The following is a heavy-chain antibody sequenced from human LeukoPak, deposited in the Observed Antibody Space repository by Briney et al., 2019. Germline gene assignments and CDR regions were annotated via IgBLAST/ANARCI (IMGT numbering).Heavy chain of an antibody. CDR2: IYYSGST. Sequence: SETLSLTCTVSGGSISSYYWSWIRQPPGKGLEWIGYIYYSGSTNYNPSLKSRVTISVDTSKNQFSLKLSSVTAADTAVYYCARAPPSPAPFDYWGQGTLVTVSS. D-gene: IGHD2-2*01. CDR1: GGSISSYY. CDR3: ARAPPSPAPFDY. V-gene: IGHV4-59*01. J-gene: IGHJ4*02.